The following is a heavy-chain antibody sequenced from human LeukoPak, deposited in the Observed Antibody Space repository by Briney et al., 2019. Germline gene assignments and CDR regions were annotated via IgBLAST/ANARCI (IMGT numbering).Heavy chain of an antibody. Sequence: VGSLRLSCADSGFTFSSHWMNWVRQAPGRGLEWAGNINPDGSETYYVDSMKGRFTISRDNAKDSVYLQMNTLRVEDTAVYYCLGSAERGWGQGTLVTVSS. CDR2: INPDGSET. J-gene: IGHJ4*02. CDR1: GFTFSSHW. CDR3: LGSAERG. V-gene: IGHV3-7*01. D-gene: IGHD6-25*01.